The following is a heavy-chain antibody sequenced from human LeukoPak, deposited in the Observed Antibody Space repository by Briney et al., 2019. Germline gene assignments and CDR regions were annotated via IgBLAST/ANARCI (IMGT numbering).Heavy chain of an antibody. CDR3: ARHYPGGDYFIDY. D-gene: IGHD4-17*01. CDR2: IYPDDSDT. CDR1: GYSFTSYW. V-gene: IGHV5-51*01. J-gene: IGHJ4*02. Sequence: GESLKISCKGSGYSFTSYWIGWVRQMPGKGLEWVGIIYPDDSDTRYSPSFQDQVTISADKSISTASLQWSSLKASDTAIYYCARHYPGGDYFIDYWGQGILVTVSS.